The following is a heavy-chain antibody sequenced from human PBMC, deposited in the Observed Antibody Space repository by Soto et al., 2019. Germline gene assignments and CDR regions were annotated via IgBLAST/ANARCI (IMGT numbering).Heavy chain of an antibody. V-gene: IGHV3-21*01. D-gene: IGHD2-21*02. J-gene: IGHJ4*02. CDR1: GFAFTAYS. CDR2: ISSSNSYI. CDR3: ATAPDSDSIFYFDS. Sequence: VRLVESGGGLVKPGGSLRLSCEASGFAFTAYSLNWLRQAPGKGLQWVSSISSSNSYINYADFAKGRFSISRDNAKKSLFLQLNNLRPDDSAIYHCATAPDSDSIFYFDSWGPGTPVTVSS.